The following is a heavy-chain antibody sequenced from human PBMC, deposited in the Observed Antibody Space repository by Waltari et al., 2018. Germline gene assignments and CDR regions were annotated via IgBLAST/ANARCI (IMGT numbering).Heavy chain of an antibody. CDR3: ARRWPEGLRFDY. CDR2: IYYSGST. Sequence: QLQLQESGPGLVKPSATLSLTCTVSGCSISSSRYYCGWIRQPPGKGLEWIGSIYYSGSTYYNPSLKSRVTISVDTSKNQFSLKLSSVTAADTAVYYCARRWPEGLRFDYWGQGTLVTVSS. D-gene: IGHD2-15*01. V-gene: IGHV4-39*07. J-gene: IGHJ4*02. CDR1: GCSISSSRYY.